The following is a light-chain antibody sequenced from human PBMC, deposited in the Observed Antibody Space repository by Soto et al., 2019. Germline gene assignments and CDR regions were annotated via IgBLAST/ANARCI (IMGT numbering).Light chain of an antibody. CDR1: QSFSTY. CDR2: AES. Sequence: IQLAQSPSHLATSVGGSGDITCLASQSFSTYLNWYQQKPGKAPKLLIYAESNLQSRVPPSFSGSGSGTDFTLTISSLKTEDVATYVCQQSYRSTITFGQGTRLEIK. J-gene: IGKJ5*01. V-gene: IGKV1-39*01. CDR3: QQSYRSTIT.